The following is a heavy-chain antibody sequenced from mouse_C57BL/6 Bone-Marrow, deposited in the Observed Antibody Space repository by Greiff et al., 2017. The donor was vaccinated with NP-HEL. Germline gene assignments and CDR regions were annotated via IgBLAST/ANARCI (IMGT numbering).Heavy chain of an antibody. CDR1: GYTFTSYW. D-gene: IGHD1-1*02. Sequence: QVQLKQPGAELVMPGASVKLSCKASGYTFTSYWMHWVKQRPGQGLEWIGEIDPSDSYTNYNQKFKGKSTLTVDKSASTAYRQLSSLTSEDSAVYYCARGGGDGAWFAYWGQGTLVTVSA. CDR2: IDPSDSYT. V-gene: IGHV1-69*01. CDR3: ARGGGDGAWFAY. J-gene: IGHJ3*01.